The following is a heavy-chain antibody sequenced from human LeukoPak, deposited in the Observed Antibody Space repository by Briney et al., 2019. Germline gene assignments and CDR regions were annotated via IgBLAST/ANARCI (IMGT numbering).Heavy chain of an antibody. CDR3: AIQDYDILAGFTPSNWFDP. J-gene: IGHJ5*02. CDR2: IYTSGKT. Sequence: SETLSLTCTVSGGSISSYYWSWIRQPPGKGLEWIGYIYTSGKTNYNPFLKSQLTISVDPSKNQFSLKLSSVTAADTAVDYCAIQDYDILAGFTPSNWFDPWGQGTVVTVSS. CDR1: GGSISSYY. D-gene: IGHD3-9*01. V-gene: IGHV4-4*08.